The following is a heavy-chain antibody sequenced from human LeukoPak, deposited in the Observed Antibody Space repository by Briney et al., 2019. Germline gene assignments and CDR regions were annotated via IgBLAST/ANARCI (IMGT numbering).Heavy chain of an antibody. CDR3: ARDDCYGSGIPYLHY. CDR1: GYTFTSYA. Sequence: ASVKVSCKASGYTFTSYAMNWVRQAPGQGLEWMGWINTNTGDPTYAQGFTGRVAFSLDTSVSTAYLQMSSLTAEDTAVYYCARDDCYGSGIPYLHYWGQGALVAVCS. CDR2: INTNTGDP. J-gene: IGHJ4*02. V-gene: IGHV7-4-1*02. D-gene: IGHD3-10*01.